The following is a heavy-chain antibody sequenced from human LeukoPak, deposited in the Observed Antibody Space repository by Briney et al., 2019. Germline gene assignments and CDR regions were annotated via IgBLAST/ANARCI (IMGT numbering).Heavy chain of an antibody. J-gene: IGHJ4*02. CDR1: GGSFRGYY. D-gene: IGHD2-2*01. V-gene: IGHV4-34*01. CDR3: ASTERCSTTCPLDY. Sequence: PSETLSLTCAVYGGSFRGYYWSWIPQPPGKGLEWIGEINHSGSTNYNPSLKSRATISLDTSMKKFSLKLNSVTAADTAVYYCASTERCSTTCPLDYWGQGTLVTVSS. CDR2: INHSGST.